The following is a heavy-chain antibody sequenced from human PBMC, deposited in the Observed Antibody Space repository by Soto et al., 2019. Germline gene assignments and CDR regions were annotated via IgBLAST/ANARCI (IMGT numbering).Heavy chain of an antibody. D-gene: IGHD3-3*01. Sequence: SQTLSLTCAISGDSVSSNSAAWNWIRQSPSRGLEWLGRTYYRSKWYNDYAVSVKSRITINPDTSKNQFSLQLNSVTPEDAAVYYCARERLWTGRGDTFDIWGQGTMVTVSS. CDR3: ARERLWTGRGDTFDI. J-gene: IGHJ3*02. V-gene: IGHV6-1*01. CDR1: GDSVSSNSAA. CDR2: TYYRSKWYN.